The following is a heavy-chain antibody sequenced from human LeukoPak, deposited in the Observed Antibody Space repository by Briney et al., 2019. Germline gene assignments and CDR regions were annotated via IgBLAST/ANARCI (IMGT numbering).Heavy chain of an antibody. Sequence: GGSLRLSCAASGLIVRHSWMSWVRQAPGKGLQWVANIKQDGSEEYYVDSVKGRFTISRDNAKNSLYLQMNSLRAEDTAVYYCARSSGWYGWGQGTLVTVSS. D-gene: IGHD6-19*01. CDR1: GLIVRHSW. J-gene: IGHJ4*02. CDR2: IKQDGSEE. V-gene: IGHV3-7*02. CDR3: ARSSGWYG.